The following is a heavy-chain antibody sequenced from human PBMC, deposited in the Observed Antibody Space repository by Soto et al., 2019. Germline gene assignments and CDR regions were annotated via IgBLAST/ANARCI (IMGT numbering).Heavy chain of an antibody. CDR1: GFSLSTNGVG. Sequence: QITLKESGPTLVKPTETLTLTCTFSGFSLSTNGVGVGWIRQPPGKAPEWLALIYWDDDKRHSPSLKSRLTITKDTSKNQVVLTMTNMDPVDTATYYCAHSGFPYAQNVVYYFDYWGQGTLVTVSS. CDR2: IYWDDDK. D-gene: IGHD2-2*01. V-gene: IGHV2-5*02. CDR3: AHSGFPYAQNVVYYFDY. J-gene: IGHJ4*02.